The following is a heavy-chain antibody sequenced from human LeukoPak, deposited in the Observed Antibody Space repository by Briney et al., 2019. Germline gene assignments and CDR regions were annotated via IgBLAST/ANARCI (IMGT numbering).Heavy chain of an antibody. Sequence: ASVKVSCMASGSPFTGYFIHWVRQAPGQGREWMGWINTNSGGTCYAQKFKGRVTMTRDTSISTAYIERRRLRSDDTAVYYCARDSGYTYYFDYWGLGTLVTVSS. CDR3: ARDSGYTYYFDY. D-gene: IGHD3-22*01. J-gene: IGHJ4*02. CDR1: GSPFTGYF. V-gene: IGHV1-2*02. CDR2: INTNSGGT.